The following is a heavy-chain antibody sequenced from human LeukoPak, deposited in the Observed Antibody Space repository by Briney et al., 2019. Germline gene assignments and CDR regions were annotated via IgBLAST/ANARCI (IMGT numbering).Heavy chain of an antibody. CDR2: INHSGST. J-gene: IGHJ4*02. CDR3: ARDRGIAAAAHFDY. CDR1: GGSFSGYY. D-gene: IGHD6-13*01. V-gene: IGHV4-34*01. Sequence: SETLSLTCAVYGGSFSGYYWSWIRQPPGKGLEWIGEINHSGSTNYNPSLKSRVTISVDTSKNKFSLKLSSVTAADTAVYYCARDRGIAAAAHFDYWGQGTLVTVSS.